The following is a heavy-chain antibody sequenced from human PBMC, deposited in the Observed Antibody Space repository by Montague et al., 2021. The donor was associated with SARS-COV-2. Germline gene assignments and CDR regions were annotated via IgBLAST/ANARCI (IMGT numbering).Heavy chain of an antibody. Sequence: SETLSLTCAVYGGSFSDYYWSWIRQPPGKELEWMGYIDYSGSTNYNPSLRFRLTLSVDTSSNQFSLKLNSLTSADTAVYYCARIHSSGWAYFFDYWGQGTLVSVSS. D-gene: IGHD6-19*01. V-gene: IGHV4-59*01. CDR3: ARIHSSGWAYFFDY. CDR1: GGSFSDYY. J-gene: IGHJ4*02. CDR2: IDYSGST.